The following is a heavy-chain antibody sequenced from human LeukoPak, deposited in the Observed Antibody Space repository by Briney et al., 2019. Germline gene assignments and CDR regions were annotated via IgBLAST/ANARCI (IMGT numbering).Heavy chain of an antibody. Sequence: EASVKVSCKASGYSFNNYGITWARQAPGQGLAWMGWISGSNGNTNYAQNFQGRVTMTTEISTNTAYMELRSLRFDDTAIYYCARVYGSNWRGNWEVWGQGTLVTVSS. D-gene: IGHD6-13*01. CDR2: ISGSNGNT. J-gene: IGHJ1*01. CDR3: ARVYGSNWRGNWEV. CDR1: GYSFNNYG. V-gene: IGHV1-18*01.